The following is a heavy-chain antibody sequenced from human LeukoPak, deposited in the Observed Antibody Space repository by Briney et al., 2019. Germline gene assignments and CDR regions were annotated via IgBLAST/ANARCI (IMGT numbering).Heavy chain of an antibody. V-gene: IGHV4-4*02. D-gene: IGHD2-2*01. CDR3: ARTTEDCNSASCYQYCFDP. CDR2: IYHSGST. Sequence: PSGTLSLPCAVSGGSISSSNWWSWVRQPPGKGLEWIGEIYHSGSTIYNPSLKSRVTISVDTSKNQFSLKLSSVTAADTAVYYCARTTEDCNSASCYQYCFDPWGQGTLVTVSS. CDR1: GGSISSSNW. J-gene: IGHJ5*02.